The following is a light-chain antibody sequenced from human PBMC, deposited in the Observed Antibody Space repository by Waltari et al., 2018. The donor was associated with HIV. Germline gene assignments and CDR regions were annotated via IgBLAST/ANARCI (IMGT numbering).Light chain of an antibody. Sequence: QSALTQPPSASGSPGQSVTISCTGTSSDVGGYNYVSWYQQHPGKAPKLIIFEVTKRPSGVPNRVSGSKSGNTASLTVSGLKADDEADYYCCSYTGYNDFLFGAGTKLSVL. CDR2: EVT. CDR1: SSDVGGYNY. J-gene: IGLJ3*02. V-gene: IGLV2-8*01. CDR3: CSYTGYNDFL.